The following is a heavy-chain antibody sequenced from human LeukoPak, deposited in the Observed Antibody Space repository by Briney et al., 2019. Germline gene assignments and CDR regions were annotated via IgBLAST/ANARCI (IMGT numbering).Heavy chain of an antibody. CDR3: ARETAVAGPADY. CDR1: GGTFSSYA. V-gene: IGHV1-69*13. J-gene: IGHJ4*02. CDR2: IIPIFGTA. Sequence: ASVKVSCKASGGTFSSYAISWVRQAPGQGLEWMGGIIPIFGTANYAQKFQGRVTITADESTSTAYMELSSLRSEDTAVYYCARETAVAGPADYWGQGTLVTVSS. D-gene: IGHD6-19*01.